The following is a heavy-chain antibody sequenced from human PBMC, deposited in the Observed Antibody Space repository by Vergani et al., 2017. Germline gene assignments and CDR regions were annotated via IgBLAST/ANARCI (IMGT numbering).Heavy chain of an antibody. V-gene: IGHV1-46*01. CDR3: ARWAALAYCGGDCSGFDY. D-gene: IGHD2-21*01. J-gene: IGHJ4*02. CDR2: INPSGGST. Sequence: QVQLVQSGAEVKKPGASVKVSCKASGYTFTSYYMHWVRQAPGQGLEWMGIINPSGGSTSYAQKFQGRVTMTRDTSTSTVYMELSSLRSEDTAVYYCARWAALAYCGGDCSGFDYWGQGTLVTVSS. CDR1: GYTFTSYY.